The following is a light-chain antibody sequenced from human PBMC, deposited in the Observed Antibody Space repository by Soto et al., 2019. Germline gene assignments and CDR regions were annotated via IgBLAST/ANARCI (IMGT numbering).Light chain of an antibody. CDR3: QQRSNWPA. Sequence: ISMTQSPPTLSVSPGGRVTLSCEASETISADLACYHHRPGQAPRLLIYAASTRAPGVPARFSGTGSGTDFTLTISSLEPEDFAVYYCQQRSNWPAFGGGTKVDIK. J-gene: IGKJ4*01. CDR2: AAS. CDR1: ETISAD. V-gene: IGKV3-15*01.